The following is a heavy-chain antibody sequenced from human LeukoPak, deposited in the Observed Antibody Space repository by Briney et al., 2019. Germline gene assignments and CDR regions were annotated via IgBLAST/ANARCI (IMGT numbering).Heavy chain of an antibody. D-gene: IGHD2-2*01. J-gene: IGHJ4*02. V-gene: IGHV3-53*01. CDR2: IYVGGST. Sequence: GGSLRLSCAASGFTFSSNYMSWVRQAPGKGLEWLSVIYVGGSTFYADSVKGRFTISRDNSKNTLYLQMNSLRADDTAVYYCARDHRNAGVFDYWGQGTLVTVSS. CDR1: GFTFSSNY. CDR3: ARDHRNAGVFDY.